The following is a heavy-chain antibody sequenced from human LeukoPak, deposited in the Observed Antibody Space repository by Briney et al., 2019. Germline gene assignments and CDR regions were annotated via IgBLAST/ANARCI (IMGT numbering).Heavy chain of an antibody. CDR1: GFTFSNYW. Sequence: GGSLRLSCAASGFTFSNYWMHWVRQAPGKELVWVSRINSDGSSTTYAESVKGRFTISRDNAKNTLYLQMNSLRAEDTAVYYCARDQWPNAAFDIWGQGTMVTVSS. D-gene: IGHD6-19*01. J-gene: IGHJ3*02. CDR2: INSDGSST. CDR3: ARDQWPNAAFDI. V-gene: IGHV3-74*01.